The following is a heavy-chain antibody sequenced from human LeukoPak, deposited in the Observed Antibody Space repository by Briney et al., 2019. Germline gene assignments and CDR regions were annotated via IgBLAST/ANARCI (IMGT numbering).Heavy chain of an antibody. CDR3: ARRCGSTCFDY. CDR2: XSGSXDST. Sequence: PGGSLRLSCAASXFXXSXXXXXXVXXXPGXXXXXVXGXSGSXDSTYXADSVKGRFTISRDNSKNTLYVQMNGLRAEDTAXYXCARRCGSTCFDYWGQGTLVTVSS. D-gene: IGHD6-13*01. V-gene: IGHV3-23*01. CDR1: XFXXSXXX. J-gene: IGHJ4*02.